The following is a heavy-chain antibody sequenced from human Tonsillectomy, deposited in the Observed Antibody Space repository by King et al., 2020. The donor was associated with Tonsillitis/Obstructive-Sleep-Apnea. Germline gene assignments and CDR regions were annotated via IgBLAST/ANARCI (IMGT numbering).Heavy chain of an antibody. D-gene: IGHD4-17*01. CDR3: ARAGDYDAFDI. CDR2: IYYSGST. V-gene: IGHV4-59*01. J-gene: IGHJ3*02. Sequence: QLQESGPGLVKPSETLSLTCTVSGGSISNYYWRWIRQPPGKGLEWIAYIYYSGSTYSNPSLKSRVTLSVDTSKNQFSLKLSSVTAADTAVYYCARAGDYDAFDIWGQGTMVTVSS. CDR1: GGSISNYY.